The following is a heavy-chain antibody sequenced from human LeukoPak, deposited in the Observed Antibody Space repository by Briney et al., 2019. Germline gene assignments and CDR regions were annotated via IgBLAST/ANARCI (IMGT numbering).Heavy chain of an antibody. Sequence: GGSLRLSCAASGFTFSSYSMNWVRQAPGKGLEWVAVTSSDLNVKLYADSVKGRFTISRDNSRSTLYLQMNSLRPEDTAIYYCAREGYYGSGSPPSLYFDYWGQGTLVTVPS. D-gene: IGHD3-10*01. CDR3: AREGYYGSGSPPSLYFDY. J-gene: IGHJ4*02. CDR2: TSSDLNVK. CDR1: GFTFSSYS. V-gene: IGHV3-30*03.